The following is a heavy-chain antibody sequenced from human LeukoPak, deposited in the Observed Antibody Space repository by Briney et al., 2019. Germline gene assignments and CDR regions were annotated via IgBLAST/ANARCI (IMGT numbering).Heavy chain of an antibody. J-gene: IGHJ3*02. CDR1: GFSFSKNW. Sequence: GGSLRLSCAASGFSFSKNWMHWVRQAPGKGLVWISRINSGDSNTFYADSVKGRFTISRDTGKNTVYLDMNSLRVEDPALYYCARDRVYALDMWGQGTMVTVSS. CDR3: ARDRVYALDM. D-gene: IGHD6-13*01. V-gene: IGHV3-74*01. CDR2: INSGDSNT.